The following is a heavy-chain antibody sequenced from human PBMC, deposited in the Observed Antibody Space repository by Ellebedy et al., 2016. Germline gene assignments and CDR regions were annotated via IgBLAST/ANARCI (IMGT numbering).Heavy chain of an antibody. CDR3: ASTTLRYFDWLLHGMDV. Sequence: GESLKISCAASGFSFSTCAIHWVRQAPGNGLDWVAVVSDDGANTYYADSVKGRFIISRDNSKSTSYLQMNSLTTEDTAVYFCASTTLRYFDWLLHGMDVWGQGTTVTVSS. D-gene: IGHD3-9*01. CDR2: VSDDGANT. V-gene: IGHV3-30*03. CDR1: GFSFSTCA. J-gene: IGHJ6*02.